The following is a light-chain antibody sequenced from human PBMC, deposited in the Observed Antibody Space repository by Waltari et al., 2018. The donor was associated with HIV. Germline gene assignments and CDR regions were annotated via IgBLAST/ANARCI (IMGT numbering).Light chain of an antibody. CDR2: GAS. V-gene: IGKV3D-20*01. J-gene: IGKJ3*01. CDR3: QHYASSSFT. Sequence: PVFVPRVLIYGASSRATGIPDRFSGSGSGTDFTLTISRLEPEDFAVYYCQHYASSSFTFGPGTKVDIK.